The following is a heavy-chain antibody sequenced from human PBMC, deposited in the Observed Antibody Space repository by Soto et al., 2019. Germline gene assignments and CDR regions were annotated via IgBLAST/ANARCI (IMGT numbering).Heavy chain of an antibody. CDR3: AKDRLRGTSYFDY. CDR2: ISYNGDKT. V-gene: IGHV3-30*18. CDR1: RFSFNTYG. D-gene: IGHD6-6*01. J-gene: IGHJ4*02. Sequence: QVQLLESGGGVVQPGRSLRLSCAASRFSFNTYGMHWVRQARGKRLEWVAVISYNGDKTFYADSVKGRFTISRDNSQSTLYLQMNSLRPEDTAVYYCAKDRLRGTSYFDYWGQGTLVTVSS.